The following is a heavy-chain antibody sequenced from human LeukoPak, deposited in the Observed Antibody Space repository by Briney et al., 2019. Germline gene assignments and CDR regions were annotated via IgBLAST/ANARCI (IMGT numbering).Heavy chain of an antibody. Sequence: SETLSLTCTVSGVSISSSYSYWGWIRQPPGMGLEWIGSIYYTGNTYYNASLKSQVSISIDTSKNQFSLKLSSVTAADTAVYYCARHRFYYDILTGYTPDAFDIWGQGTMVTVSS. CDR1: GVSISSSYSY. J-gene: IGHJ3*02. CDR3: ARHRFYYDILTGYTPDAFDI. CDR2: IYYTGNT. D-gene: IGHD3-9*01. V-gene: IGHV4-39*01.